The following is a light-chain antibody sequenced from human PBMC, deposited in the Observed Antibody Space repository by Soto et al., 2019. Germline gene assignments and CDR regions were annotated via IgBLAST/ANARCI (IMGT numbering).Light chain of an antibody. CDR3: QQYGSSPFT. V-gene: IGKV3-20*01. CDR2: GAS. J-gene: IGKJ3*01. Sequence: EIVLTQSPGTLSLSPGERATLSCRASQSVSRSYLAWYQQKPGQAPRLLIYGASSRATGIPDRFSGSGSGTDFTLTISRLEPEDLAVYYCQQYGSSPFTFGPGTKVDIK. CDR1: QSVSRSY.